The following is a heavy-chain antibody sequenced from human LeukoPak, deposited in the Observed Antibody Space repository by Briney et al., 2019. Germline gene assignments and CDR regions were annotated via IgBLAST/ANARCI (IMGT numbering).Heavy chain of an antibody. D-gene: IGHD2-8*02. Sequence: ASVNVSCKASGYTFSGHYIHWVRQAPGQGLEWMGWCNPNSGDTDYAQKFQGRVTMTRDTSISTAYMELSRLRSDDTAVYYCARVWQCSGGVCPDVFDNWGQGTLVTVSS. J-gene: IGHJ4*02. CDR1: GYTFSGHY. CDR2: CNPNSGDT. V-gene: IGHV1-2*02. CDR3: ARVWQCSGGVCPDVFDN.